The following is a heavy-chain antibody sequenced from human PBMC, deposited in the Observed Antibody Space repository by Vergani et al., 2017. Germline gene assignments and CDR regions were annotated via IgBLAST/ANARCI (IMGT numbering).Heavy chain of an antibody. D-gene: IGHD3-22*01. CDR1: GFTFSSYW. CDR2: IKQDGSEK. CDR3: ARAPGGNYYDRSGYYYYYGMDV. Sequence: EVQLVESGGGLVQPGGSLRLSCAASGFTFSSYWMSWVRQAPGKGLEWVANIKQDGSEKYYVDSVKGRFTISRDNAKNSLYLQMNSLRAEDTAVYYCARAPGGNYYDRSGYYYYYGMDVWGQGTTVTVSS. J-gene: IGHJ6*02. V-gene: IGHV3-7*01.